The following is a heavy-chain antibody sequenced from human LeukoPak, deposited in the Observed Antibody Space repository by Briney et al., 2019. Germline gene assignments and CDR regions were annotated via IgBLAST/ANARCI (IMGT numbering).Heavy chain of an antibody. Sequence: GASVKVSCKASGGTFSSYAISWVRQAPGQGLEWMGGIIPIFGTANYAQKFQGRVTITADESTSTAYMELSSLRSEDTAVYYCAREETHPGPYGFDPWGQGTLVTVSS. CDR1: GGTFSSYA. CDR3: AREETHPGPYGFDP. V-gene: IGHV1-69*01. CDR2: IIPIFGTA. J-gene: IGHJ5*02.